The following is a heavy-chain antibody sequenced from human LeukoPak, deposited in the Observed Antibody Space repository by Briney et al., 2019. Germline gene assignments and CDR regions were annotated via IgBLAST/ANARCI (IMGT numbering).Heavy chain of an antibody. J-gene: IGHJ5*02. Sequence: GGSLRLSCVVSGFTFSRSWMTWVRQAPGKGLEWVANIKEDGSEKWSVDSVKGRFVISRDNAKNSLYLEMNSLRAEDTAVYYCVVQAGLTYYDISFDAWGQGTRVTVSS. D-gene: IGHD3-9*01. CDR2: IKEDGSEK. CDR3: VVQAGLTYYDISFDA. V-gene: IGHV3-7*01. CDR1: GFTFSRSW.